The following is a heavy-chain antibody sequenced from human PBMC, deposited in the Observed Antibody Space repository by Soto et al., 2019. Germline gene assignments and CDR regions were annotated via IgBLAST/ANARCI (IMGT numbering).Heavy chain of an antibody. Sequence: GGSLRLSCAASGFTFSSYEMNWVRQAPRKGLEWVSYISSSGSTIYYADSVKGRFTISRDNAKNSLYLQMNSLRAEDTAVYYCARDFYSNYVYYGMDVWGQGTTVTVSS. CDR1: GFTFSSYE. CDR3: ARDFYSNYVYYGMDV. J-gene: IGHJ6*02. CDR2: ISSSGSTI. D-gene: IGHD4-4*01. V-gene: IGHV3-48*03.